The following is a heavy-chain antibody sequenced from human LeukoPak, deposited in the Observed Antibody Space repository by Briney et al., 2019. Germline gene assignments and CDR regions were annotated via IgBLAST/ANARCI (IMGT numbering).Heavy chain of an antibody. J-gene: IGHJ4*02. D-gene: IGHD3-9*01. V-gene: IGHV3-21*01. CDR1: GFTFSSYG. CDR3: AREEGWGILTGYYNGYFDY. CDR2: ISSSSSYI. Sequence: GGSLRLSCAASGFTFSSYGMNWVRQAPGKGLEWVSSISSSSSYIYYADSVKGRFTISRDNAKNSLYLQMNSLRAEDTAVYYCAREEGWGILTGYYNGYFDYWGQGTLVTVSS.